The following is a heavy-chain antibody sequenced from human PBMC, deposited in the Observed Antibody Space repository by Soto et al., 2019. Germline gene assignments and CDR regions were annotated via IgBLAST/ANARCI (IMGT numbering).Heavy chain of an antibody. V-gene: IGHV1-46*01. D-gene: IGHD3-22*01. Sequence: GASVKVSCKASGYTLTSYYMHWVRQAPGQGLEWMGIINPSGGSTSYAQKFQGRVTMTRDTSTSTVYMELSSLRSEDTAVYYCAREVGYYDSSGFYDYWGQGTLVTVSS. J-gene: IGHJ4*02. CDR3: AREVGYYDSSGFYDY. CDR2: INPSGGST. CDR1: GYTLTSYY.